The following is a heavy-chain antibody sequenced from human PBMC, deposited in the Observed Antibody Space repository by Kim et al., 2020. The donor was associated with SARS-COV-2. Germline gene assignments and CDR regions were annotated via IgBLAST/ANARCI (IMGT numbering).Heavy chain of an antibody. Sequence: DAPKFPGRVTMTRDTSTSTVYMEVSSLRSEDTAVYYCASGGSYWFYFDYWGQGTLVTVSS. V-gene: IGHV1-46*01. J-gene: IGHJ4*02. CDR3: ASGGSYWFYFDY. D-gene: IGHD1-26*01.